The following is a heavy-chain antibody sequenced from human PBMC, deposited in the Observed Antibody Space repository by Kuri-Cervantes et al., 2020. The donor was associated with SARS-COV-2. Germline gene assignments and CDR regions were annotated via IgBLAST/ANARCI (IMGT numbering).Heavy chain of an antibody. D-gene: IGHD6-19*01. Sequence: GSLRLSCIVSGGSISGGGYYWSWIRQPPGKGLEWIGEINHSGSTNYNPSLKSRVTISVDTSKNQFSLKLSSVTAADTAVYYCARGVGAAVAGTLITIYYYYGMDVWGQGTTVTVSS. CDR1: GGSISGGGYY. J-gene: IGHJ6*02. CDR2: INHSGST. V-gene: IGHV4-34*01. CDR3: ARGVGAAVAGTLITIYYYYGMDV.